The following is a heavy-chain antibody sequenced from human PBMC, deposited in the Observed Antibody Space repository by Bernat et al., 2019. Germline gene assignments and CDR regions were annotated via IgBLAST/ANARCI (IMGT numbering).Heavy chain of an antibody. CDR1: GFTFSHYW. V-gene: IGHV3-7*01. Sequence: EVQLLESGGGLVQPGGSLRLSCAVSGFTFSHYWMSWVRQAPGKGLEWVANIKQDGSEKYYVDSVKGRFTISRDNAKNSLSLQMKSLRAEDTAVDYCARAYSYGSFWGQGTQVTVSS. CDR2: IKQDGSEK. J-gene: IGHJ4*02. D-gene: IGHD5-18*01. CDR3: ARAYSYGSF.